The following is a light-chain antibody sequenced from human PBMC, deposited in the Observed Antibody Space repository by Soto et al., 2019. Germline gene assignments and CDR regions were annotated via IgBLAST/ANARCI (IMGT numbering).Light chain of an antibody. Sequence: DIVMTQSPDSLAVSLGGRATINCKSSQSVLYSSNNKNYLAWYQQKPVQPPKLLIYWASTRESGVPDRFSGSGSGTDFTLTIISLQAEDVAVYYCQQYYSTPFTFGPGTKVDIK. V-gene: IGKV4-1*01. CDR2: WAS. CDR3: QQYYSTPFT. CDR1: QSVLYSSNNKNY. J-gene: IGKJ3*01.